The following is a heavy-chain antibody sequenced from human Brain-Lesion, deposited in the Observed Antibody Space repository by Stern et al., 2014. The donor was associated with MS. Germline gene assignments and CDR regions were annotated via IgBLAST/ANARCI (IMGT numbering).Heavy chain of an antibody. J-gene: IGHJ6*02. V-gene: IGHV4-61*02. CDR1: GGSISSGGYY. CDR2: IFNSGST. D-gene: IGHD2-2*01. Sequence: VHLVESGPGLVKPSQTLSLSCTVSGGSISSGGYYWSWIRQPAGKGLEWIGRIFNSGSTSYNPSLKGRVTISIDTSKNQFSLRLNSMTAADTAVYYCARGRVVPGFQYYATDVWGQGTTVIVSS. CDR3: ARGRVVPGFQYYATDV.